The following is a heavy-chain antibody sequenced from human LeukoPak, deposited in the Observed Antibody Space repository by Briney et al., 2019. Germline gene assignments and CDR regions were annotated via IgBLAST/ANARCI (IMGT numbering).Heavy chain of an antibody. CDR3: AKDGSGGVFGMDV. CDR1: GFTFSSYS. D-gene: IGHD2-15*01. V-gene: IGHV3-23*01. Sequence: QPGGSLRLSCAASGFTFSSYSMNWVRQAPGKGLEWVSAISGSGGSTYYADSVKGRFTISRDNSKNTLYLQMNSLRAEDTAVYYCAKDGSGGVFGMDVWGQGTTVTVSS. CDR2: ISGSGGST. J-gene: IGHJ6*02.